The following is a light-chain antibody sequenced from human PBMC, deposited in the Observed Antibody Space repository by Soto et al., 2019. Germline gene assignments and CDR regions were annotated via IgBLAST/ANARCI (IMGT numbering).Light chain of an antibody. CDR2: KNN. J-gene: IGLJ2*01. V-gene: IGLV1-47*01. Sequence: SVLTQPPSASGTPGQRVSISCSGSAANVGSTYVFWYQQVPGAAPTLVIYKNNQRPSGVADRFSGSKSGTSASLAISGLRVNEDADDYCAPWDNDFSGPIFGGGTKLTVL. CDR3: APWDNDFSGPI. CDR1: AANVGSTY.